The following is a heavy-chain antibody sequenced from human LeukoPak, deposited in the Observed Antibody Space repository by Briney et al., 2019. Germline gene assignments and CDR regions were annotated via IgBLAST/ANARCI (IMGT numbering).Heavy chain of an antibody. V-gene: IGHV4-61*02. Sequence: SQTLSLTCTVPGGSISSGSYYWSWIRQPAGKGLEWIGRIYTSGRTNYNPSLKSRVTISVDTSKNQFSLKLSSVTAADTAVYYCARDSLTGDAFDIWGQGTMVTVSS. CDR3: ARDSLTGDAFDI. D-gene: IGHD7-27*01. CDR2: IYTSGRT. CDR1: GGSISSGSYY. J-gene: IGHJ3*02.